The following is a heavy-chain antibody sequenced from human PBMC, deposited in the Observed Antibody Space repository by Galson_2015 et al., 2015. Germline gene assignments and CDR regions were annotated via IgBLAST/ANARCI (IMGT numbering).Heavy chain of an antibody. Sequence: SETLSLTCTVSGGSISSSNYYWVWIRQPPGKGLEWIGSIYYSGSTYYNPSLKSRITISVDTSNNQFSLKLTSVTAADTAVYYCARVRPPGTASWGQGTMVTVSS. CDR1: GGSISSSNYY. D-gene: IGHD6-25*01. CDR3: ARVRPPGTAS. CDR2: IYYSGST. J-gene: IGHJ3*01. V-gene: IGHV4-39*07.